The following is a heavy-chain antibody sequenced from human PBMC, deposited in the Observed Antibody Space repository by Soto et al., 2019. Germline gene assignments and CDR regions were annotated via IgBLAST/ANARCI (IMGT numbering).Heavy chain of an antibody. CDR2: ISGSGGST. V-gene: IGHV3-23*01. CDR3: AKAGYGSGTH. CDR1: GFTFSSYA. J-gene: IGHJ4*02. D-gene: IGHD3-10*01. Sequence: SIRLSCAASGFTFSSYAMSWVRHSPVKGREWVSAISGSGGSTYYADSVKGRFTISRDNSKNTLYLQMNSLRAEETAVYYCAKAGYGSGTHWGQGTLVTVSS.